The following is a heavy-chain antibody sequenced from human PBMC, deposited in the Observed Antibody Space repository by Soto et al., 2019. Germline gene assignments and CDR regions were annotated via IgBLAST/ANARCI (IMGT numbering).Heavy chain of an antibody. J-gene: IGHJ6*02. Sequence: GGSLRLSCAASGFTFSSYGMHWVRQAPGKGLEWVAVIWYDGSNKYYADSVKGRFTISRDNSKNTLYLQMNSLRAEDTAVYYCARNREQYSSSWYGGNYYYGMDVWGQGTTVTVSS. CDR3: ARNREQYSSSWYGGNYYYGMDV. CDR1: GFTFSSYG. V-gene: IGHV3-33*01. CDR2: IWYDGSNK. D-gene: IGHD6-13*01.